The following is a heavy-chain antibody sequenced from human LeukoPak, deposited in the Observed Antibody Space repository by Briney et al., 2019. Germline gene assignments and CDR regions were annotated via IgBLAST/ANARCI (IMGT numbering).Heavy chain of an antibody. CDR2: INHSGST. Sequence: KTSETLSLTCAVYGGSFSGYYWSWIRQPPGKGLEWIGEINHSGSTNYNPSLKSRVTISVDTSKNQFSLKLSSVTAADTALYYCARMSPRLRRRTVTRSKGFDSWGQGTLVTVSS. CDR1: GGSFSGYY. V-gene: IGHV4-34*01. J-gene: IGHJ4*02. D-gene: IGHD4-17*01. CDR3: ARMSPRLRRRTVTRSKGFDS.